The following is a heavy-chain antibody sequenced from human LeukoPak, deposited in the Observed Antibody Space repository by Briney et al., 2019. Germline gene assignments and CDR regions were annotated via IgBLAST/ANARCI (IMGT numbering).Heavy chain of an antibody. CDR2: IKQDGSEK. J-gene: IGHJ6*02. D-gene: IGHD2-8*01. CDR1: GFTFSSYW. CDR3: ARDQMVYAPLAPNYYYYYGMDV. V-gene: IGHV3-7*01. Sequence: GGSLRLSCAASGFTFSSYWMSWVRQAPEKGVEWVANIKQDGSEKYYVDSVKGRFTISRDNAKNSLYLQMNSLRAEDTAVYYCARDQMVYAPLAPNYYYYYGMDVWGQGTTVTVSS.